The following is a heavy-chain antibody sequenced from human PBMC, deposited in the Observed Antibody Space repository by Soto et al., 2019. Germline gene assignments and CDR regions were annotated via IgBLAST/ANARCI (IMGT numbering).Heavy chain of an antibody. J-gene: IGHJ4*02. CDR3: ARDRAAAYPDY. D-gene: IGHD6-13*01. CDR1: GGSISSGGYY. Sequence: SETLSLTCTVSGGSISSGGYYWSWIRQHPGKGLEWIGYIYYSGSTYYNPSLKSRVTISVDTSKNQFSLKLSSVTAADTAVYYCARDRAAAYPDYWGQGTLVTVYS. CDR2: IYYSGST. V-gene: IGHV4-31*03.